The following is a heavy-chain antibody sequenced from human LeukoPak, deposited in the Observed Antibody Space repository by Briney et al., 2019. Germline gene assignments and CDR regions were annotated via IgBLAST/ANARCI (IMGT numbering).Heavy chain of an antibody. J-gene: IGHJ6*02. CDR3: ATGPRYFDWFRYYYGMDV. CDR1: GYTFTGYY. V-gene: IGHV1-2*06. CDR2: INPNSGGT. D-gene: IGHD3-9*01. Sequence: ASVKVSCKASGYTFTGYYMHWVRQAPGQGLEWMGRINPNSGGTNYAQKFQGRVTMTGDTSTDTAYMELSSLRSEDTAVYYCATGPRYFDWFRYYYGMDVWGQGTTVTVSS.